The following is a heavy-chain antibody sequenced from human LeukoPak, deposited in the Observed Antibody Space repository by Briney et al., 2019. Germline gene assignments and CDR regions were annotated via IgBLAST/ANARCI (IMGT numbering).Heavy chain of an antibody. CDR2: ISGSGGST. J-gene: IGHJ4*02. D-gene: IGHD1-26*01. CDR3: ARDRNTGSSYENLFEY. CDR1: GFTFSSYA. Sequence: GGSLRLSCAASGFTFSSYAMIWVRQAPGKGLEWVSGISGSGGSTSYADSVKGRFTISRDNAKNTLYLQMNSLRAEDTSVYYCARDRNTGSSYENLFEYWGQGSLVTVSS. V-gene: IGHV3-23*01.